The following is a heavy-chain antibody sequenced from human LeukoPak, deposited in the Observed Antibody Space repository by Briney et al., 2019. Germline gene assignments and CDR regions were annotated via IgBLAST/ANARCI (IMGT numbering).Heavy chain of an antibody. CDR3: ARVVPAAKGSYMDV. V-gene: IGHV3-21*01. Sequence: PGGSLRLSCAASGFTFSSYSMNWVRQAPGKGLEWVSSISSSSSYIYYADSVKGRFTISRDNAKNSLYLQMNSLRAEDTAVYYCARVVPAAKGSYMDVWGKGTTVTVSS. CDR2: ISSSSSYI. D-gene: IGHD2-2*01. J-gene: IGHJ6*03. CDR1: GFTFSSYS.